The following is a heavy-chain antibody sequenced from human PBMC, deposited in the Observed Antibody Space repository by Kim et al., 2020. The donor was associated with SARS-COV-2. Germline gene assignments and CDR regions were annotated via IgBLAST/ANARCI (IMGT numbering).Heavy chain of an antibody. Sequence: SETLSLTCSVSGGSISSSSYYWGWIRQPPGKGLEWIGSIYYTGSTFYNPSLKSRVVISVDTSKNQFSLKLSSVTATDTAVYYCAGHFRGTSIRVLGLYYFDSWGQGTLVTVSS. CDR3: AGHFRGTSIRVLGLYYFDS. CDR2: IYYTGST. J-gene: IGHJ4*02. CDR1: GGSISSSSYY. D-gene: IGHD2-2*02. V-gene: IGHV4-39*01.